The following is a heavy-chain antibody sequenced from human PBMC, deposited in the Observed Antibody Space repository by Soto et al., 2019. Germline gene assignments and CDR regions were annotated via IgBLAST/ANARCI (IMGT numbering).Heavy chain of an antibody. J-gene: IGHJ6*02. CDR2: INPNSGGT. CDR1: GYTFTGYY. Sequence: AASVKVSCKASGYTFTGYYMHWVRQAPGQGLEWMGWINPNSGGTNYAQKFQGWVTMTRDTSISTAYMELSRLRSDDTAVCYCARDYYYGSGSYSGMDVWGPGTTVTVSS. CDR3: ARDYYYGSGSYSGMDV. D-gene: IGHD3-10*01. V-gene: IGHV1-2*04.